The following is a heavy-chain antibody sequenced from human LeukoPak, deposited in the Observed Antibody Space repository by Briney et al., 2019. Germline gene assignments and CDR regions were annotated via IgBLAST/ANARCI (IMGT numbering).Heavy chain of an antibody. V-gene: IGHV3-33*01. CDR2: IWYDGSNK. J-gene: IGHJ3*01. CDR3: AAIGAMTSDVFDL. D-gene: IGHD4-11*01. CDR1: GFTFSSYD. Sequence: GRSLRLSCAASGFTFSSYDMHWVRQAPGKGLEWVAVIWYDGSNKYYADSVKGRFTISRDNSKNTLYLQMNSLRAEDTAVYYCAAIGAMTSDVFDLWGQGTMVTVSS.